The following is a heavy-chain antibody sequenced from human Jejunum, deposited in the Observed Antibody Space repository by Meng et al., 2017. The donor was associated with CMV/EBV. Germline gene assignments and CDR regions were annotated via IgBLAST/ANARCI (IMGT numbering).Heavy chain of an antibody. CDR2: ITAYQGNPGNT. D-gene: IGHD3-3*01. V-gene: IGHV1-18*01. Sequence: FTDYGVTWVRQAPGQGLEWMGWITAYQGNPGNTNYARQFQDRITLTRDTSTTTAYMELRNLRSDDTAVYYCARTLSNVGGGYYGFWGQGTLVTVSS. J-gene: IGHJ4*02. CDR1: FTDYG. CDR3: ARTLSNVGGGYYGF.